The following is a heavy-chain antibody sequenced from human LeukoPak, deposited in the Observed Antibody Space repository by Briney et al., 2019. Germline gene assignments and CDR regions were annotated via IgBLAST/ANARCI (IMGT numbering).Heavy chain of an antibody. CDR3: AKDIGKLLPRWYFDL. D-gene: IGHD4-23*01. V-gene: IGHV3-9*01. CDR2: ISFNSGDI. CDR1: GLTFDDYT. J-gene: IGHJ2*01. Sequence: GGSLRLSCAASGLTFDDYTFHWVRHGPGRGLEWVSSISFNSGDIGYEDSVRGRFTISRDNAKNSLYLQMNNLRTEDTALYFCAKDIGKLLPRWYFDLWGRGTLVTVSS.